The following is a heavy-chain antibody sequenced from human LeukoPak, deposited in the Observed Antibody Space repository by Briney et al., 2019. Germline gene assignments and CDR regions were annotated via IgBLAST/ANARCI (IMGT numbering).Heavy chain of an antibody. CDR3: ARGAGGNWFDP. CDR2: IYYSGST. D-gene: IGHD3-10*01. CDR1: GGSIRSYY. J-gene: IGHJ5*02. Sequence: KPSETLSLTCTVSGGSIRSYYWSWIRQPPGKGLEWIGYIYYSGSTNYNPSLKSRVTISVDTSKNQFSLKLSSVTAADTAVYYCARGAGGNWFDPWGQGTLVTVSS. V-gene: IGHV4-59*01.